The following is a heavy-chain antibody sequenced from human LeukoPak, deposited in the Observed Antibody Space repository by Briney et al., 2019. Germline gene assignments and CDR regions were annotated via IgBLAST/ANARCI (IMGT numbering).Heavy chain of an antibody. D-gene: IGHD4-17*01. CDR2: IYYSGST. CDR1: GGSISSSSYY. J-gene: IGHJ3*02. V-gene: IGHV4-39*01. CDR3: ARNKLTTVQTRDAFDI. Sequence: PSETLSLTCTVSGGSISSSSYYWGWIRQPPGKGLEWIGSIYYSGSTYYNPSLKSRVTISVDTSKNQFSLKLSSVTAADTAVYYCARNKLTTVQTRDAFDIWGQGTMVTVSS.